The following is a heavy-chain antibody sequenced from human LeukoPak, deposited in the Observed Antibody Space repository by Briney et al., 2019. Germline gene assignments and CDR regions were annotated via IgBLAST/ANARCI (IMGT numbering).Heavy chain of an antibody. CDR2: MSSSGIS. CDR1: NGSISSDTYF. V-gene: IGHV4-61*02. J-gene: IGHJ4*02. D-gene: IGHD6-19*01. CDR3: ASERGSGPPYFDY. Sequence: SETLSLTCTVSNGSISSDTYFWSWIRQPAGKGLEWIGRMSSSGISTYSPSLTSRVTISIDTSRNQFTMNLNSVTAADTAVYYCASERGSGPPYFDYWGQGTLVTVSS.